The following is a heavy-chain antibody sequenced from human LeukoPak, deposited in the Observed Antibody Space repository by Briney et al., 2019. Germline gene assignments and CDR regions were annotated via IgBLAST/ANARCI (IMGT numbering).Heavy chain of an antibody. J-gene: IGHJ4*02. CDR3: ARDRSSGWYYFDY. V-gene: IGHV3-7*01. CDR1: GFTFSSYW. Sequence: PGGSLRLSCAASGFTFSSYWMSWVRQAPGKGLEWVANIKQDGSEKYYVDSVKGRFTISRNNAKNSQYLQMNSLRAEDTAVYYCARDRSSGWYYFDYWGQGTLVTVSS. D-gene: IGHD6-19*01. CDR2: IKQDGSEK.